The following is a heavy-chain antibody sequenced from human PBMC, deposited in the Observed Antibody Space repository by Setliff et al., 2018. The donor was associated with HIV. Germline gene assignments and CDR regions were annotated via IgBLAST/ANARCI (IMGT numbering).Heavy chain of an antibody. J-gene: IGHJ4*02. Sequence: ASVKVSCKAYGYTFTAYYMHWVRQAPGQGLEWMGWVNPNSGGTNYAQKFRGRVTMTRDTSINTAHMYLSSLRSDDTAIYFCARGTDFWSGSSNFDYWGQGTQVTVSS. CDR1: GYTFTAYY. D-gene: IGHD3-3*01. CDR2: VNPNSGGT. V-gene: IGHV1-2*02. CDR3: ARGTDFWSGSSNFDY.